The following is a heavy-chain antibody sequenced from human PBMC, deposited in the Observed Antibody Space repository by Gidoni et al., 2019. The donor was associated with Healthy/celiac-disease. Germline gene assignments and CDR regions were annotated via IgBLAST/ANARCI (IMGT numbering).Heavy chain of an antibody. Sequence: QVQLVQSGAEVKKPGASVKVSCKASGSTFTGYYMHWVRQAPGQGLEWMGWINPNSGGTNYAQKFQGWVTMTRDTSISTAYMELSRLRSDDTAVYYCARSWCSSTSCYTGDYYYYGMDVWGQGTTVTVSS. J-gene: IGHJ6*02. V-gene: IGHV1-2*04. CDR2: INPNSGGT. CDR1: GSTFTGYY. CDR3: ARSWCSSTSCYTGDYYYYGMDV. D-gene: IGHD2-2*02.